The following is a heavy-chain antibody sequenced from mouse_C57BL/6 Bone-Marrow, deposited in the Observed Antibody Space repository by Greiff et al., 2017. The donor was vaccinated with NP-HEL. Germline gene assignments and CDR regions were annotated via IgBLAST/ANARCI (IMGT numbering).Heavy chain of an antibody. V-gene: IGHV5-4*01. J-gene: IGHJ3*01. CDR2: ISDGGSYT. CDR1: GFTFSSYA. CDR3: ARYVRFAY. Sequence: DVQLVESGGGLVKPGGSLKLSCAASGFTFSSYAMSWVRQTPEKRLEWVATISDGGSYTYYPDNVKGRFTISRDNAKNNLYLQMSHLKSEDTAMYYCARYVRFAYWGQGTLVTVSA.